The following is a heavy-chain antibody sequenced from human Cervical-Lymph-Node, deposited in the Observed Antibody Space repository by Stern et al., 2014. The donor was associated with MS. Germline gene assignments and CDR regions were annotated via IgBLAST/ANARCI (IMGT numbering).Heavy chain of an antibody. J-gene: IGHJ4*02. CDR3: TTYYGATAGDY. D-gene: IGHD3-22*01. Sequence: EVQLVESGGGLVKPGGSLRLSCAASGFSFSDAWMTWVRQTPGKGLECIGRIKSKIDGGTTDYAAPVKGRFTISRDDSKKTLYLQMNSLKTEDTAVYYCTTYYGATAGDYWGQGNLVTVSS. CDR2: IKSKIDGGTT. V-gene: IGHV3-15*01. CDR1: GFSFSDAW.